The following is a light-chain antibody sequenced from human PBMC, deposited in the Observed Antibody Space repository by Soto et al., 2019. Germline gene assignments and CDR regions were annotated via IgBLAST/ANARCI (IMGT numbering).Light chain of an antibody. CDR1: QSVGSY. CDR3: QQRSNGPPLT. Sequence: DIVLTQSPATLSLSPGERATLSCRASQSVGSYLAWYQQKPGQAPRLLIYDASNRATAIPPRFSGSGSGTDFTLTISSLEPEDFAIYYCQQRSNGPPLTFGGGTKVEIK. V-gene: IGKV3-11*01. CDR2: DAS. J-gene: IGKJ4*01.